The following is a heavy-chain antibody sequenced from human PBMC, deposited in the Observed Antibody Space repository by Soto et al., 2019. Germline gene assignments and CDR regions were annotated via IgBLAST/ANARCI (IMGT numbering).Heavy chain of an antibody. CDR3: ARWGAVVTNIPNAFDF. V-gene: IGHV4-4*07. Sequence: SETLSLTCTVSGGSISSYYWSWIRQPAGKGLEWIGRIYTSGSTNYNPSLKSRVTMSVDTSKNQFSLKLSSVTAADTAVYYCARWGAVVTNIPNAFDFWGQGTMVTVS. D-gene: IGHD2-21*02. J-gene: IGHJ3*01. CDR2: IYTSGST. CDR1: GGSISSYY.